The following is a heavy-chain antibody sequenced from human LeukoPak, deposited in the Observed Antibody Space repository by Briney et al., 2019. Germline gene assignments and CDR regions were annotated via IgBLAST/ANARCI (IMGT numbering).Heavy chain of an antibody. Sequence: ASVKVSCKASGYTFTSYGISWVRQAPGQGLEWMGWINPNSGGTNYAQKFQGRVTMTRDASISTAYMELSRLRSDDTAVYYCASLAAAAGYWGQGTLVTVSS. CDR3: ASLAAAAGY. J-gene: IGHJ4*02. D-gene: IGHD6-13*01. CDR2: INPNSGGT. CDR1: GYTFTSYG. V-gene: IGHV1-2*02.